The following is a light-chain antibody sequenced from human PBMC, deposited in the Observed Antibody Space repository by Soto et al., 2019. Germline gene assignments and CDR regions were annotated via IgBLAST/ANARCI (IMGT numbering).Light chain of an antibody. CDR3: QQRSNWPIT. Sequence: EMVXXXXPXTXAXSAWERAXLSARASQSVSRYLAWYQQKPGQAPRLLIYDASNRATGIPARFSGSGSGTDFTLTISSLEPEDFAVYYCQQRSNWPITFGQGTRLEIK. V-gene: IGKV3-11*01. CDR2: DAS. CDR1: QSVSRY. J-gene: IGKJ5*01.